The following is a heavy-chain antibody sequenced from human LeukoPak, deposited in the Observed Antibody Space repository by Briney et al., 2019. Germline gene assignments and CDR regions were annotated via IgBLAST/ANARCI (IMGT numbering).Heavy chain of an antibody. Sequence: GGSLRLSCAASGFTFSSYGMHWVRQAPGKGLEWVAVISYDGSNKYYADSVKGRFTISRDNSKNTLYPQMNSLRAEDTAVYYCAKPDRGGDSSGYPDYWGQGTLVTVSS. V-gene: IGHV3-30*18. CDR3: AKPDRGGDSSGYPDY. D-gene: IGHD3-22*01. J-gene: IGHJ4*02. CDR1: GFTFSSYG. CDR2: ISYDGSNK.